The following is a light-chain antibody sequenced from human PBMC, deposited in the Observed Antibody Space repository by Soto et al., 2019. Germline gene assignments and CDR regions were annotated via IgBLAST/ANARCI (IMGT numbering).Light chain of an antibody. CDR1: SSDVGDYNF. V-gene: IGLV2-14*01. CDR3: SSCTRSSPRV. Sequence: QSALTQPASVSGSPGQSITISCTGTSSDVGDYNFVSWYQQHPGKAPKLMIYEVSNRPSGVSNRFSGSKSGNTASLTISGLQAEDGADYYCSSCTRSSPRVFAGGTKLTVL. J-gene: IGLJ3*02. CDR2: EVS.